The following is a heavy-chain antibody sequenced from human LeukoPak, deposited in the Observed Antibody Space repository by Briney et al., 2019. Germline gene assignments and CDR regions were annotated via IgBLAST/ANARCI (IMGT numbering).Heavy chain of an antibody. Sequence: SGPALVKPTQTLTLTCTFSGFSLSTSGMCVSWIRQPPGKALEWLARIDWDDDKYYSTSLKTRLTISKDTSKNQVVLTMTNMDPVDTATYYCARGLNQRGYSYASFDYWGQGTLVTVSS. CDR1: GFSLSTSGMC. J-gene: IGHJ4*02. CDR3: ARGLNQRGYSYASFDY. D-gene: IGHD5-18*01. CDR2: IDWDDDK. V-gene: IGHV2-70*11.